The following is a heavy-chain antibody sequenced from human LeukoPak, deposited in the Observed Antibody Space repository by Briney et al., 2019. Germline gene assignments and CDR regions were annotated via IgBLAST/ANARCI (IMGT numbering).Heavy chain of an antibody. D-gene: IGHD4-17*01. J-gene: IGHJ3*02. CDR1: RFNFDYYA. CDR3: AKALHPLTTVTRCALDI. Sequence: PGGSLRLSCAASRFNFDYYAIYWVRQVPGKGLEWVSGITRSSGTVDYAASVRGRFTFPRDNAKNSLYLQMNSLRPEDAAFYYCAKALHPLTTVTRCALDIWGEGTMVTVS. V-gene: IGHV3-9*01. CDR2: ITRSSGTV.